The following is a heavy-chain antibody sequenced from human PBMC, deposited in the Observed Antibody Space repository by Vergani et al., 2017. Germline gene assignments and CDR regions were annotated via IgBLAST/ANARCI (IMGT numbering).Heavy chain of an antibody. CDR2: IYTSGST. V-gene: IGHV4-61*02. J-gene: IGHJ6*02. Sequence: QVQLQESGPGLVKPSQTLSLTCTVSGGSISSGSYYWSWIRQPAGKGLEWIGRIYTSGSTNYNPSLKSRVTISVDTSKNQFSLKLSSVTAADTAVYYCARDFGYYYYYGMDVWGQGP. D-gene: IGHD3-10*01. CDR3: ARDFGYYYYYGMDV. CDR1: GGSISSGSYY.